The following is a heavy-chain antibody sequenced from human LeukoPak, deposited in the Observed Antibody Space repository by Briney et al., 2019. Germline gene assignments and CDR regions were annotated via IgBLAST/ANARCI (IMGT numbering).Heavy chain of an antibody. CDR2: ISYDGSDK. Sequence: AGGSLRLSCAASGFTFSNYVMHWVRQAPGKGLEWVAIISYDGSDKHYADSVKGRFTISRDNSKNTLYLQMNSLRGEDTAVYYCATSGSYRFDYWGQGTLVTVSS. CDR1: GFTFSNYV. V-gene: IGHV3-30*04. D-gene: IGHD1-26*01. J-gene: IGHJ4*02. CDR3: ATSGSYRFDY.